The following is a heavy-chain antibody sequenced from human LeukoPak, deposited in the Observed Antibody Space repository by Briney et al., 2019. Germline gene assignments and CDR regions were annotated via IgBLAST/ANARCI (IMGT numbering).Heavy chain of an antibody. V-gene: IGHV3-48*01. J-gene: IGHJ4*02. D-gene: IGHD2-2*01. CDR2: ISSGSSII. CDR1: GFTFSSYS. CDR3: AGDYCSTTSCRFDY. Sequence: GESLKISCAASGFTFSSYSMNWVRQAPGKGLEWVSYISSGSSIIYYADSVKGRFTISRDNAKNSLYLQMNSLRAEDTAVYYCAGDYCSTTSCRFDYWGQGTLVTVSS.